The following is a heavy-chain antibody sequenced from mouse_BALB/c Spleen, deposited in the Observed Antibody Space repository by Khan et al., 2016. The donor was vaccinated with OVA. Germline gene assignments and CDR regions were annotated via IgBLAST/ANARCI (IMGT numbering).Heavy chain of an antibody. CDR2: IYPGDGDT. D-gene: IGHD4-1*01. CDR3: ARKGDWGHAMDY. CDR1: GYAFSSYW. Sequence: QVQLQQSGAELVRPGSSVKISCKASGYAFSSYWMNWVKQRPGQGLEWIGQIYPGDGDTNYNGKFKGKATLTADKSSSPAYLQLSSLTSEDSAGDFGARKGDWGHAMDYWGQGTSVTVSS. V-gene: IGHV1-80*01. J-gene: IGHJ4*01.